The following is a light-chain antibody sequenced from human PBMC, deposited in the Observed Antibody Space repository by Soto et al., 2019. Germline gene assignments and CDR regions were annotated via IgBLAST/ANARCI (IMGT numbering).Light chain of an antibody. CDR3: CSFAGSYSYV. Sequence: QSVLTQPRSVSGSPGQSVTISCTGTSSDVGRYDYVSWYQQHPGKAPKLIVYDATERPSGVPDRFSGSKSGNTASLTISGLQAEDEADYSCCSFAGSYSYVFGTRTKVTVL. V-gene: IGLV2-11*01. CDR2: DAT. CDR1: SSDVGRYDY. J-gene: IGLJ1*01.